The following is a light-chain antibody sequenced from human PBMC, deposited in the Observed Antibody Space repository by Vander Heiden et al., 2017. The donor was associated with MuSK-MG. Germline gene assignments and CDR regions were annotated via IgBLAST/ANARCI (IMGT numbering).Light chain of an antibody. Sequence: QPALTQPASVSASPALSLTISCTGARSDVGGYNYVSWYQQHQGKAPKLMSYDVSKRPSEVSNRFSGSKSGNTASLTISWAQAEDEDDYYGSADTSSSGVFGGGTKLTVL. CDR3: SADTSSSGV. V-gene: IGLV2-14*03. CDR2: DVS. J-gene: IGLJ3*02. CDR1: RSDVGGYNY.